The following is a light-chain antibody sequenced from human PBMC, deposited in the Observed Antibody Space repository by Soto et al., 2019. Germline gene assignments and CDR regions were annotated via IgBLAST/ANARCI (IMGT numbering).Light chain of an antibody. CDR3: QQYNSSPWT. Sequence: DIQMTQSPSTLSASVGDRVTITCRASQSISSWLAWYQQKPGKAPKVLIYKASSLESGVPSRFSGSGSGTEFTLTISSLQPDDFATYYCQQYNSSPWTFGQGTKVEIK. CDR2: KAS. J-gene: IGKJ1*01. CDR1: QSISSW. V-gene: IGKV1-5*03.